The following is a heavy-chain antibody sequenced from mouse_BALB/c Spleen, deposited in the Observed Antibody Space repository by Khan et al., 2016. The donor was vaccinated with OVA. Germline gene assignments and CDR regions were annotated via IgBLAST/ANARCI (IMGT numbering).Heavy chain of an antibody. CDR2: INTYTGEP. Sequence: QIQLVQSGPELKKPGETVKISCKASGYTFTNNGMNWAKQAPGKGLKWMGWINTYTGEPTYAADFKGRFAFSLETSASTANLQINNLRNEETSTDFCARVGYSGTMDYWGQGTSVTVSS. D-gene: IGHD2-3*01. V-gene: IGHV9-3-1*01. CDR3: ARVGYSGTMDY. J-gene: IGHJ4*01. CDR1: GYTFTNNG.